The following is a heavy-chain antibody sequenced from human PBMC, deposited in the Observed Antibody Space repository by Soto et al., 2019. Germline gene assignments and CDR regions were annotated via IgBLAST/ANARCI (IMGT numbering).Heavy chain of an antibody. CDR3: TTDPEDSSGYYYVDY. J-gene: IGHJ4*02. CDR2: ISGSGGST. Sequence: EVQLLESGGGLVQPGESLRLSCAASGFSFSSYAMSWVRQAPGKGLEWVSGISGSGGSTYYTDSVKGRFTISRDNSKNTLYVQMNSLRAEDTAVYYCTTDPEDSSGYYYVDYWGQGTLVTVSS. D-gene: IGHD3-22*01. V-gene: IGHV3-23*01. CDR1: GFSFSSYA.